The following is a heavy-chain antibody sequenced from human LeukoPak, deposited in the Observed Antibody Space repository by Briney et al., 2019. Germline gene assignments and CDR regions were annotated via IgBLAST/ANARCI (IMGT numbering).Heavy chain of an antibody. V-gene: IGHV3-23*01. Sequence: GGSLRLSCAADGFTFSSCSMNWVRQAPGKGLEWVSDISASGGATFYTDSVKGRFTISRDNSKNTLYLQMSSLRAEDTAIYYCAGRNLNAGIDWLDTWGQGTLVSVSS. D-gene: IGHD1-14*01. CDR1: GFTFSSCS. CDR3: AGRNLNAGIDWLDT. J-gene: IGHJ5*02. CDR2: ISASGGAT.